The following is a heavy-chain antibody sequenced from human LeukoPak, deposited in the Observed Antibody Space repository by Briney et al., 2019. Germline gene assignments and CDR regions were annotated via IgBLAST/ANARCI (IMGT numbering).Heavy chain of an antibody. J-gene: IGHJ4*02. CDR1: GFSFRTSW. Sequence: GGSLRLSCVASGFSFRTSWMHWVRQAPGKGLVWVSRIKTDGSGTNYVDSVKGRFTTSRDNAKNTLYLQMNSLRVEDTAVYYCARGVTGIDYWGQGALVTVSS. V-gene: IGHV3-74*01. CDR2: IKTDGSGT. CDR3: ARGVTGIDY. D-gene: IGHD3-10*01.